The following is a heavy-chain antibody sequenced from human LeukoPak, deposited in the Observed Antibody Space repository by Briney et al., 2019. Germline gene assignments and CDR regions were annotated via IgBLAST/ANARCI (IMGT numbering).Heavy chain of an antibody. D-gene: IGHD1-26*01. CDR3: VSTPTLAKIDY. CDR1: GGSISSSTYC. Sequence: SETLSLTCTVSGGSISSSTYCWGWIRQPPGKGLEWIGSLYYGGSPYYNPSLKSRVTISVDTSKNQFSLKLSSVTAADTAVFYCVSTPTLAKIDYWGQGILVTVSS. J-gene: IGHJ4*02. CDR2: LYYGGSP. V-gene: IGHV4-39*01.